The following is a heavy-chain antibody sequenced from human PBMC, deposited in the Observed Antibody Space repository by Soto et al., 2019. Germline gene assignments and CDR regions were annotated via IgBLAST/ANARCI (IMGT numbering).Heavy chain of an antibody. Sequence: GGSLRLSCAASGFTFSSYSMNWVRQAPGKGLEWVSYISSSSSTIYYADSVKGRFTISRDNAKNSLYLQMSSLRAEDTAVYYCARDLLSRIAVAGINRNWFDPWGQGTLVTVSS. CDR2: ISSSSSTI. D-gene: IGHD6-19*01. V-gene: IGHV3-48*01. CDR1: GFTFSSYS. J-gene: IGHJ5*02. CDR3: ARDLLSRIAVAGINRNWFDP.